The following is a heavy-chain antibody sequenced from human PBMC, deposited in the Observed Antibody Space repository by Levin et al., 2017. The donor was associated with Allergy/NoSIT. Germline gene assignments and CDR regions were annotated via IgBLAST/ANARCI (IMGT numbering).Heavy chain of an antibody. V-gene: IGHV3-49*04. CDR1: GFTFGDYA. CDR3: ARGGPPNYDYNWGSYRDGYFDY. J-gene: IGHJ4*02. D-gene: IGHD3-16*02. Sequence: PGGSLRLSCTGSGFTFGDYAMSWVRQAPGKGLEWVGFIRNKAHGGTTEYAASVKGRLTISRDDSKRIAYLQMNSLKTEDTAVYFCARGGPPNYDYNWGSYRDGYFDYWGQGTLVTVSS. CDR2: IRNKAHGGTT.